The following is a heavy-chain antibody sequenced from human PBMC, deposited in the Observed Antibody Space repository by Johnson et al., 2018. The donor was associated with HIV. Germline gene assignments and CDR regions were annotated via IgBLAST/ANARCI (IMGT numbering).Heavy chain of an antibody. CDR3: AKGGRTTVTSVAFDF. CDR1: GFTFSNYA. J-gene: IGHJ3*01. V-gene: IGHV3-23*04. D-gene: IGHD4-17*01. CDR2: ISGSGGST. Sequence: VQLVESGGGLVQPGGSLRLSCAASGFTFSNYAMGWVRQAPRKGLEWVSVISGSGGSTYYADSVKGRFTISRDNSKNTLYLQMNSLRAEDTAVYYCAKGGRTTVTSVAFDFWGQGTMVTISS.